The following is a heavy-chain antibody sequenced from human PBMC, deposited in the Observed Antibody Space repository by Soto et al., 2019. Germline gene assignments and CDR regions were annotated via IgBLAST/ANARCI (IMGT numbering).Heavy chain of an antibody. D-gene: IGHD3-22*01. CDR3: AAYSYIYDSSGYYSSPFVTY. CDR2: ISGSGGST. CDR1: GFTFSSYA. J-gene: IGHJ4*02. V-gene: IGHV3-23*01. Sequence: AGGSLRLSCAASGFTFSSYAMSWVRQAPGKGLEWVSAISGSGGSTYYADSVKGRFTISRDNSKNTLYLQMNSLRAEDTAVYYCAAYSYIYDSSGYYSSPFVTYWGQGTLVTVSS.